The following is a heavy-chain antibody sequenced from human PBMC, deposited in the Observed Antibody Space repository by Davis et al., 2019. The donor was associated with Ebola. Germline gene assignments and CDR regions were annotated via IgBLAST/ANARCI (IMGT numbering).Heavy chain of an antibody. D-gene: IGHD2-15*01. CDR2: ISWNSGSI. J-gene: IGHJ1*01. Sequence: SLKIPCAASGFTFDDYAMHWVRQAPGKGLEWVSGISWNSGSIGYADSVKGRFTISRDNAKNSLYLQMNSLRAEDTAVYYCARGQGWLQHWGQGTLVTVSS. CDR3: ARGQGWLQH. V-gene: IGHV3-9*01. CDR1: GFTFDDYA.